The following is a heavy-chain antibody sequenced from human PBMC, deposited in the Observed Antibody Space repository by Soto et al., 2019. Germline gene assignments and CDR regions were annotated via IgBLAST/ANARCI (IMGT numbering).Heavy chain of an antibody. CDR3: ARADCSSTSCYGGADY. V-gene: IGHV1-69*01. J-gene: IGHJ4*02. Sequence: QVQLVQSGAEVKKPGSSVKVSCKASGGTFSSYAISWVRQAPGQGLEWMGGIIPIFGTANYAQKFQGRVTITADESPSTAYMELRRLGSEDTAVYYCARADCSSTSCYGGADYWGQGTMVTVSS. CDR2: IIPIFGTA. D-gene: IGHD2-2*01. CDR1: GGTFSSYA.